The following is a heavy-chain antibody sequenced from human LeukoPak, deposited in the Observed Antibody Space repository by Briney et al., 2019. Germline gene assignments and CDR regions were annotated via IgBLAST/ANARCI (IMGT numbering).Heavy chain of an antibody. CDR3: ARWGSSNWWEHLGDS. V-gene: IGHV1-18*01. CDR2: ISAYNGNT. J-gene: IGHJ4*02. CDR1: GGTFSSYA. D-gene: IGHD2-8*02. Sequence: ASVKVSCKASGGTFSSYAISWVRQAPGQGLEWMGWISAYNGNTKYAQRLQDRVTMTTDTPTTTVYMELRSLTSDDTATYYCARWGSSNWWEHLGDSWGQGTLVSVSS.